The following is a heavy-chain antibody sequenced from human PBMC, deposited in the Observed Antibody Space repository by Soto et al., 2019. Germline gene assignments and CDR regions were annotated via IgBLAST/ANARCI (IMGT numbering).Heavy chain of an antibody. CDR3: AREERPENYYYYGMDV. V-gene: IGHV1-18*01. CDR1: GYTFTIYG. J-gene: IGHJ6*02. D-gene: IGHD1-26*01. Sequence: ASVKVSCKASGYTFTIYGINWVRQAPGQGLEWMGWISPDNGNTNYAQKLQGRVTMTTDTSTSTAYMELRSLRSDDTAVYYCAREERPENYYYYGMDVWGQGTTVTVSS. CDR2: ISPDNGNT.